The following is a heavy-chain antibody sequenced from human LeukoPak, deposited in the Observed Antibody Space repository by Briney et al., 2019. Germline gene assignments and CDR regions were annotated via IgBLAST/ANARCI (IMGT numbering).Heavy chain of an antibody. D-gene: IGHD2-15*01. CDR1: GFTFNDHG. CDR2: INWNGGTT. V-gene: IGHV3-20*04. J-gene: IGHJ4*02. Sequence: GGSLRLSCAASGFTFNDHGMNWVRQAPGKGLEWVSGINWNGGTTGYGDSVKGRFTISRDNAKNSLYLQMNSLRAEDTAVYYCARDPCSGGSCYSGGATYYFDYWGQGTLVTVSS. CDR3: ARDPCSGGSCYSGGATYYFDY.